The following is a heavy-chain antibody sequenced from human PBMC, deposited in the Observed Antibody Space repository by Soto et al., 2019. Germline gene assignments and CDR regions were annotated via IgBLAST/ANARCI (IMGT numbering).Heavy chain of an antibody. V-gene: IGHV4-4*02. CDR3: ATGNVDSMLES. J-gene: IGHJ4*02. Sequence: SETLSLTCSVSGGSISSRDWWTWVRQAPGKGLEWIGKIYHGGGTNFSPSLRGRVNISIDKPRKFFSLTLNSVTAADTAIYFCATGNVDSMLESWGRGTLVTVSS. CDR1: GGSISSRDW. D-gene: IGHD3-3*01. CDR2: IYHGGGT.